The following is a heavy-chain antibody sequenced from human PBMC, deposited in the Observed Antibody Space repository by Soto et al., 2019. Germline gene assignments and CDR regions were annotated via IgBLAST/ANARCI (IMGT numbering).Heavy chain of an antibody. J-gene: IGHJ4*02. Sequence: SETLSLTYTVSGGSISSGDYYWSWIRQPPGKGLEWIGYIYYSGSTYYNPSLKSRVTIPVDTSKNQFSLKLSSVTAADTAVYYCARWTTVVTSYYFDYWGQGTLVTVSA. CDR3: ARWTTVVTSYYFDY. D-gene: IGHD4-17*01. CDR1: GGSISSGDYY. CDR2: IYYSGST. V-gene: IGHV4-30-4*01.